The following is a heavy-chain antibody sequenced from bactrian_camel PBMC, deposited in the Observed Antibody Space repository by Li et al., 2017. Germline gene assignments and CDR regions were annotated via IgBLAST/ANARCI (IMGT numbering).Heavy chain of an antibody. Sequence: DVQLVESGGGLVQPGGSLRLSCAGSGFTFSNYAMSWVRQAPGKGLEWVSAINSGGASTYYADSVKGRFTISRDNAKNTVYLEMNSLKPEDTAVYYCVSAGTPDYGLGTASNYWGQGTQVTVS. CDR3: VSAGTPDYGLGTASNY. CDR2: INSGGAST. V-gene: IGHV3S40*01. CDR1: GFTFSNYA. J-gene: IGHJ4*01. D-gene: IGHD5*01.